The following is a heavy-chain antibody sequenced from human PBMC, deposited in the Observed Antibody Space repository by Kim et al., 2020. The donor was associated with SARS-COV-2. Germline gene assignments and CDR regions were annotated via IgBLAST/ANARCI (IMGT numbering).Heavy chain of an antibody. CDR3: ATPRGSYYHDSSGYYSFDY. CDR1: GYTFTGYY. J-gene: IGHJ4*02. CDR2: INPNSGGT. Sequence: ASVKVSCKASGYTFTGYYMHWVRQAPGQGLEWMGWINPNSGGTNYAQKFQGRVTMTRDTSISTAYMELSRLRSDDTAVYYCATPRGSYYHDSSGYYSFDYWGQGTLVTVSS. V-gene: IGHV1-2*02. D-gene: IGHD3-22*01.